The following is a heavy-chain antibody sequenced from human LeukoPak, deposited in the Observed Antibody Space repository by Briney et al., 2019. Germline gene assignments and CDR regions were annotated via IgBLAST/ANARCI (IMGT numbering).Heavy chain of an antibody. D-gene: IGHD5-24*01. CDR3: ASTRRHGYNYWAY. CDR2: INTDGSST. V-gene: IGHV3-74*01. CDR1: GFTFSSYW. J-gene: IGHJ4*02. Sequence: GGSLRLSCAASGFTFSSYWMHWVRQAPGKGLVWVSRINTDGSSTNYADSVKGRFTISRDNAKNTLYLQMNSLRAEDTAVYYCASTRRHGYNYWAYWGQGTLVTVSS.